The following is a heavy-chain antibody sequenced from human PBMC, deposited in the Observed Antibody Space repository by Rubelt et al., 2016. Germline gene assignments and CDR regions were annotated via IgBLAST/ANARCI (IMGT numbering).Heavy chain of an antibody. V-gene: IGHV3-48*01. CDR1: GFIFSSYS. CDR2: ISTSSTTI. D-gene: IGHD6-19*01. CDR3: VRGGIQVAGIDAFDI. J-gene: IGHJ3*02. Sequence: EVQLVESGGGLVQPGGSRRLSCAASGFIFSSYSMSWVRQAPGKGLEWVSYISTSSTTIYYADSVKGRFTISRDNAKKSLVLQMNRRRAGETAVYYCVRGGIQVAGIDAFDIWGQGTMVTVSS.